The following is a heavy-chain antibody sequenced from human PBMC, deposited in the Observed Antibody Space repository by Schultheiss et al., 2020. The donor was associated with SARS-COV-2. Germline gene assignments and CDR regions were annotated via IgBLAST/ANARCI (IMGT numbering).Heavy chain of an antibody. D-gene: IGHD3-3*01. Sequence: GGSLRLSCASSGLTVSSNYMSWVRQAPGKGLEWVSVIYSGGSTYYADSVKGRFTISRDNSKNTLYLQMNSLRAEDTAVYYCAREVLEWLDNDYYYYMDVWGKGATITV. CDR1: GLTVSSNY. V-gene: IGHV3-66*01. J-gene: IGHJ6*03. CDR3: AREVLEWLDNDYYYYMDV. CDR2: IYSGGST.